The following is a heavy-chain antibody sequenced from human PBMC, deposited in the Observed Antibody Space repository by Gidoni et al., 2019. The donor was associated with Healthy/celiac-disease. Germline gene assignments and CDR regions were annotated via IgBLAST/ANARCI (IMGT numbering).Heavy chain of an antibody. CDR3: ARQINEYSSSSWFDP. CDR1: GYSFTSYW. D-gene: IGHD6-6*01. Sequence: EVQLVQSGAEVKKPGESLKISCKGSGYSFTSYWFGWVRQMPGKGLEWMGIIYPGDSDTRYSPSFQGQVTISADKSISTAYLQWSSLKASDTAMYYCARQINEYSSSSWFDPWGQGTLVTVSS. CDR2: IYPGDSDT. V-gene: IGHV5-51*01. J-gene: IGHJ5*02.